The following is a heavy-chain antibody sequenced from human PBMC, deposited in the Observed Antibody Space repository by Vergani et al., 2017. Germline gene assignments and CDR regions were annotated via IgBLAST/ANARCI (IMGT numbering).Heavy chain of an antibody. CDR2: FDPEDGET. Sequence: QVQLVQSGAEVKKPGASVKVSCKVSGYTLTELSMHWVRQAPGKGLEWMGGFDPEDGETIYAQKFQGRVTMTEDTSTDTAYMELSSLRSEDTAVYYCATVGFIMITCGGVIVGNWFDPWGQGSLVTVSS. V-gene: IGHV1-24*01. D-gene: IGHD3-16*02. J-gene: IGHJ5*02. CDR3: ATVGFIMITCGGVIVGNWFDP. CDR1: GYTLTELS.